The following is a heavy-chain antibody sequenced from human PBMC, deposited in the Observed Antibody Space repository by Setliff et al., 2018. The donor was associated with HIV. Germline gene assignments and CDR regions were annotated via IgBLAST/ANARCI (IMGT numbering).Heavy chain of an antibody. CDR1: GGSISSSSYY. CDR3: ARHDSRGPRSACDL. Sequence: SETLSLTCTVSGGSISSSSYYWGWIRQPPGKGLEWIGSIYYSGSTYYNPSLKSRVTISVDTSKNQFSLKLSSVTAADTAVYYCARHDSRGPRSACDLWGRGTMVTVSS. D-gene: IGHD2-21*01. J-gene: IGHJ3*01. V-gene: IGHV4-39*01. CDR2: IYYSGST.